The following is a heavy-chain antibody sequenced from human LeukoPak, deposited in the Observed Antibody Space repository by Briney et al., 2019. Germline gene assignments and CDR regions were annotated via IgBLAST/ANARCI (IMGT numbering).Heavy chain of an antibody. D-gene: IGHD3-22*01. CDR3: ARDSSGYEKIDY. Sequence: PGGSLRLSCAASGFTFSSYSMNWVRQAPGQGLERVSSISSSSSYIYYADSVKGRCPISRDNAKNSLYLQMHSLRAEDTAVYYCARDSSGYEKIDYWGQGTLVTVSS. J-gene: IGHJ4*02. V-gene: IGHV3-21*01. CDR1: GFTFSSYS. CDR2: ISSSSSYI.